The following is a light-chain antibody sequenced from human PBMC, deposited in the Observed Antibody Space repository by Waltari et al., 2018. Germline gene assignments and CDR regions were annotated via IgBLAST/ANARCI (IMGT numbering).Light chain of an antibody. J-gene: IGLJ3*02. Sequence: QTVVTQEPSLTVSPGGTVTLTCASSTGAVTSGFYPSWFQQKPGQPPRALIYSTNNKHSWTPARVSGSLLGGKAALTLSGVQVEDEAEYYCLLYYGGAQVFGGGTKLTVL. CDR2: STN. V-gene: IGLV7-43*01. CDR3: LLYYGGAQV. CDR1: TGAVTSGFY.